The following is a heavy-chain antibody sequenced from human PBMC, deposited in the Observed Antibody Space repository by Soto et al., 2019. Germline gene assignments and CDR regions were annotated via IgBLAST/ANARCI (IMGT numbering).Heavy chain of an antibody. V-gene: IGHV4-34*01. Sequence: SPTLSVTCAVYGGSFSGYYWSWIRQPPGTGLEWIGEINHSGSTNYRHSLKSRVTISADTYKNQFSLKLSSATAADTAVYYCARVGYCSGGSCYSDTRGFDYGMDVWGQGNTVT. CDR3: ARVGYCSGGSCYSDTRGFDYGMDV. CDR2: INHSGST. D-gene: IGHD2-15*01. CDR1: GGSFSGYY. J-gene: IGHJ6*02.